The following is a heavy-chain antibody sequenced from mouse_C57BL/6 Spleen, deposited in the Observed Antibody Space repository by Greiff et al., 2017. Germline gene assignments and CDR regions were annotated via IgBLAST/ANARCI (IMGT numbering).Heavy chain of an antibody. CDR1: GFTFSDYY. Sequence: EVMLVESGGGLVQPGGSLKLSCAASGFTFSDYYMYWVRQTPEKRLEWVAYISNGGGSTYYPDTVKGRFTISRDNAKNTLYLQMSRLKSEDTAMYYCARLDYNYYAMDYWGQGTSVTVSS. CDR2: ISNGGGST. CDR3: ARLDYNYYAMDY. V-gene: IGHV5-12*01. D-gene: IGHD2-4*01. J-gene: IGHJ4*01.